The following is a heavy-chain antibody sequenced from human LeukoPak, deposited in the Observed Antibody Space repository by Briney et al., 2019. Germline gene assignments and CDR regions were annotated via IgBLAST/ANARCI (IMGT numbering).Heavy chain of an antibody. CDR2: INHSGST. V-gene: IGHV4-34*01. J-gene: IGHJ3*02. Sequence: PSETLSLTCTVYGGSFSGYYWSWIRQPPGKGLEWIGEINHSGSTNYNPSLKSRVTISVDTSKNQFSLKLSSVTAADTAVYYCARGPGATRASVAFDIWGQGTMVTVSS. CDR3: ARGPGATRASVAFDI. D-gene: IGHD1-26*01. CDR1: GGSFSGYY.